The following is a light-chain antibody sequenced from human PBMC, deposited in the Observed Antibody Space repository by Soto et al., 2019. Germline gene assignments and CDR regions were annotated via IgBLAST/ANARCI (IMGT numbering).Light chain of an antibody. Sequence: QSVLTQPPSASGSPGQSVTISCTGTSSDVGAYNYVSWYRQHPGKAPKLMIYEVNKRPSGVPDRFSGSKSGNTASLTVSGLQAEDEADYYCSSYSSTSTYVFGTGTKVTVL. CDR3: SSYSSTSTYV. J-gene: IGLJ1*01. V-gene: IGLV2-8*01. CDR1: SSDVGAYNY. CDR2: EVN.